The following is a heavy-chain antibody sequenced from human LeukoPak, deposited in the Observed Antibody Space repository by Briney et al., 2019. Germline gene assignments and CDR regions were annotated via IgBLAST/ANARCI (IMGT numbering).Heavy chain of an antibody. CDR2: IRYDGSNK. J-gene: IGHJ4*02. CDR3: AKAYDFWSETPGDY. Sequence: PGRSLRLSCAASGFTFSSYGMHWVRQAPGKGLEWVAFIRYDGSNKYYADSVKGRFTISRYNSKNTLYLQMNSLSAEDTAVDYCAKAYDFWSETPGDYWGQGTLVTVSS. D-gene: IGHD3-3*01. V-gene: IGHV3-30*02. CDR1: GFTFSSYG.